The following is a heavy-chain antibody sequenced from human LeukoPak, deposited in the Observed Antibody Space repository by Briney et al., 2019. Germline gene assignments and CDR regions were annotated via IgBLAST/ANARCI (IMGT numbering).Heavy chain of an antibody. J-gene: IGHJ6*02. CDR2: ISGSGGST. Sequence: GGSLRLSCEASGFTYSTFWMSWVRQAPGKGLEWVSAISGSGGSTYYADSMKGRFTISRDNSKNTLYLQMNSLRAEDTAVYYCAKISSSPYYYYYYGMDVWGQGTTVTVSS. CDR3: AKISSSPYYYYYYGMDV. D-gene: IGHD6-6*01. V-gene: IGHV3-23*01. CDR1: GFTYSTFW.